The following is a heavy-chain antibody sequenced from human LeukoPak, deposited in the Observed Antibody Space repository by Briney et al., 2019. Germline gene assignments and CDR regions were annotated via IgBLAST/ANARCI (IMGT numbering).Heavy chain of an antibody. CDR3: ARGSRYCSSTSCYVTDYYYYYGMDV. V-gene: IGHV4-31*03. D-gene: IGHD2-2*01. CDR1: GGSISSGGYY. CDR2: IYYSGST. J-gene: IGHJ6*02. Sequence: LTCTVSGGSISSGGYYWSWIRQHPGKGLEWIGYIYYSGSTYYNPSLKSRVTISVDTSKNQFSLKLSSVTAADTAVYYCARGSRYCSSTSCYVTDYYYYYGMDVWGQGTTVTVSS.